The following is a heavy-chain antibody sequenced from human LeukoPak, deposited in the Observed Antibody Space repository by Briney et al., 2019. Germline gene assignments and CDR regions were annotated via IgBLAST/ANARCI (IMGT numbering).Heavy chain of an antibody. D-gene: IGHD2-2*01. CDR1: GFTFSSYE. J-gene: IGHJ6*03. V-gene: IGHV3-48*03. CDR2: ISSSGSTI. Sequence: GGSLRLSCAASGFTFSSYEMNWVRQAPGKGLEWVSYISSSGSTIYYADSVKGRFTISRDNAKNTLYLQMNSLRAEDTAVYYCAKELVAAAVYYYYYMDVWGKGTTVTISS. CDR3: AKELVAAAVYYYYYMDV.